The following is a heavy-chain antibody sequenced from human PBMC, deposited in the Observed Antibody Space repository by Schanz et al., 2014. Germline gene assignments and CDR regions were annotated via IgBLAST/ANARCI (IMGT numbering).Heavy chain of an antibody. Sequence: VQLVQNGDKLKKKGASIKVSCKASGYTFTGNYMHWVRQAPGQGLEWMGWINPNSGGTNYAQEFQGRVTMTSDTSTSTVYMELSSLRSEDTAVYYCARNYGGHSEESDRYGMDAWGQGTTVTVSS. V-gene: IGHV1-2*02. CDR2: INPNSGGT. J-gene: IGHJ6*02. D-gene: IGHD4-17*01. CDR1: GYTFTGNY. CDR3: ARNYGGHSEESDRYGMDA.